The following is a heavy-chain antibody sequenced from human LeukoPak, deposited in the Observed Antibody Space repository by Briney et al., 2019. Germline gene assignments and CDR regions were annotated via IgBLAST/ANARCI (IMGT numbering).Heavy chain of an antibody. CDR1: GFTFSSYG. CDR3: AREGSRYYYDSSGYNMEFDY. Sequence: PGGSLRLSCAASGFTFSSYGMHWVRQAPGKGLGWVAVISYDGSNKYYADSVKGRFTISRDNSKNTLYLQMNSLRAEDTAVYYCAREGSRYYYDSSGYNMEFDYWGQGTLVTVSS. CDR2: ISYDGSNK. D-gene: IGHD3-22*01. J-gene: IGHJ4*02. V-gene: IGHV3-30*03.